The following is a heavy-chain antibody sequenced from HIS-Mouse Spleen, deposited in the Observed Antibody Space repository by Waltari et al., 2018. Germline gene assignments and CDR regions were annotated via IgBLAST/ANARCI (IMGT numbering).Heavy chain of an antibody. D-gene: IGHD2-2*01. J-gene: IGHJ6*02. CDR3: ARGPSLGYCSSTSCYAPYYGMDV. CDR2: IYHSGST. CDR1: GYSISSGYY. V-gene: IGHV4-38-2*02. Sequence: QVQLQESGPGLVKPSETLSLTCTVSGYSISSGYYWGWIRQPPGQGLEWIGSIYHSGSTYYNPSLKSRVTISVDTSKNQFSLKLSSVTAADTAVYYCARGPSLGYCSSTSCYAPYYGMDVWGQGTTVTVSS.